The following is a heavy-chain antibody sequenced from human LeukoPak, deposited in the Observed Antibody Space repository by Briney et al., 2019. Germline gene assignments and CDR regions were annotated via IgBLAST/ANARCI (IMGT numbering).Heavy chain of an antibody. CDR2: IYYSGST. Sequence: SETLSLTCTVSGGSISSYYWSWIRQPPGKGLEWIGYIYYSGSTNHNPSLKSRVTISVDTSKNQFSLKLSSVTAADTAVYYCARVQYQLLQPENWFDPWGQGTLVTVSS. CDR3: ARVQYQLLQPENWFDP. D-gene: IGHD2-2*01. J-gene: IGHJ5*02. V-gene: IGHV4-59*01. CDR1: GGSISSYY.